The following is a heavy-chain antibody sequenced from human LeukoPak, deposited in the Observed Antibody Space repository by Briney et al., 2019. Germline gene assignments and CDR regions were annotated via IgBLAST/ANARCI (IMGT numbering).Heavy chain of an antibody. CDR3: AKAISRAYFHLDY. J-gene: IGHJ4*02. Sequence: PGGSLRLSCAASEFTFSSYAMSWVRQAPGKGLEWVSSISGSGGSTYYTDSVKGRFTVSRDNSKNTLYLQMNSLRADDTAEYYCAKAISRAYFHLDYWGQRTLVTVSS. CDR2: ISGSGGST. CDR1: EFTFSSYA. V-gene: IGHV3-23*01. D-gene: IGHD3-9*01.